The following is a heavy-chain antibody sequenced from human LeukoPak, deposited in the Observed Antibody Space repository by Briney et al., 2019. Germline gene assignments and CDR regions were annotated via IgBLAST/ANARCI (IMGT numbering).Heavy chain of an antibody. Sequence: GGSLRLSCAASGFTFSSYWMHWVRQVPGKGLVWVSCIKTDGNITSYADSVKGRFTISRDDAKNTLYLQMNSLRAEDTAVYYCARDRGYDYVWGSYRSLDYWGQGTLVTVSS. CDR3: ARDRGYDYVWGSYRSLDY. V-gene: IGHV3-74*01. D-gene: IGHD3-16*02. CDR1: GFTFSSYW. CDR2: IKTDGNIT. J-gene: IGHJ4*02.